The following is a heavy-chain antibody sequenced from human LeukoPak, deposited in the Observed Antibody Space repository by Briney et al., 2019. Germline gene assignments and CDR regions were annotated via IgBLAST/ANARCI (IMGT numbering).Heavy chain of an antibody. CDR1: GFTFSSYG. D-gene: IGHD6-13*01. CDR3: AKDRRTSWYIYYYYYMDV. J-gene: IGHJ6*03. CDR2: ISGSGGST. Sequence: GRSLRLSCAASGFTFSSYGMSWVRQAPGKGLEWVSAISGSGGSTYYADSVKGRFTISRDNSKNTLYLQMNSLRAEDTAVYYCAKDRRTSWYIYYYYYMDVWGKGTTVTISS. V-gene: IGHV3-23*01.